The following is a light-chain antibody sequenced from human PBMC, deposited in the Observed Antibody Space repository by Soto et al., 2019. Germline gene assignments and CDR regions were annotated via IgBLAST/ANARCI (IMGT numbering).Light chain of an antibody. CDR3: QQRMNWPLT. Sequence: EIVMTQSPATLSVSPGERATLSCRASQSVNINLAWYQQKPGQAPRLLIYGTSTRATGVPARFSGSGSGTDFTLTISSLEPEDFAVYYCQQRMNWPLTFGQGTRLEIK. CDR2: GTS. V-gene: IGKV3-15*01. J-gene: IGKJ5*01. CDR1: QSVNIN.